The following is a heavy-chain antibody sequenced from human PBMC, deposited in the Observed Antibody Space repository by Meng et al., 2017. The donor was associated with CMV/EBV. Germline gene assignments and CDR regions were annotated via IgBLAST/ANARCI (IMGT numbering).Heavy chain of an antibody. CDR3: ARDPDDFWSGYPPGYGMDV. V-gene: IGHV3-30-3*01. CDR1: GFTFSSYA. J-gene: IGHJ6*02. Sequence: GESLKISCAASGFTFSSYAMHWVRQAPGKGLEWVAVISYDGSNKYYADSVKGRFTISRDNSKNTLYLQMNSLRAEDTAVYYCARDPDDFWSGYPPGYGMDVWGQGTTVTSP. CDR2: ISYDGSNK. D-gene: IGHD3-3*01.